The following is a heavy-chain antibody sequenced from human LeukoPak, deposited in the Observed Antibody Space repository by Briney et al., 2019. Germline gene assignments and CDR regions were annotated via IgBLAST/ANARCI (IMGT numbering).Heavy chain of an antibody. CDR2: ISYDGSNK. Sequence: GRSLRLSCAASGFTFSSYAMHWVRQAPGKGLEWVAVISYDGSNKYYADSVKGRFTISRDNSKNTLYLQMNSLRAEDTAVYYCAGENRDDYVWGSYRLGYFDYWGQGTLVTVSS. D-gene: IGHD3-16*02. CDR1: GFTFSSYA. J-gene: IGHJ4*02. CDR3: AGENRDDYVWGSYRLGYFDY. V-gene: IGHV3-30*04.